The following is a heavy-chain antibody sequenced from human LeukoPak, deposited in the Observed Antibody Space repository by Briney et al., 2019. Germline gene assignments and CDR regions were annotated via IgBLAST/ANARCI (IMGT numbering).Heavy chain of an antibody. J-gene: IGHJ5*02. CDR2: ISAYNGNT. D-gene: IGHD6-13*01. V-gene: IGHV1-18*01. Sequence: HWASVKVSCKASGYTFTSYAMNWVRQAPGQGLEWMGWISAYNGNTNYAQKLQGRVTMTTDTSTSTAYMELRSLRSDDTAVYYCARETSYSSSWYGTWFDPWGQGTLVTVSS. CDR3: ARETSYSSSWYGTWFDP. CDR1: GYTFTSYA.